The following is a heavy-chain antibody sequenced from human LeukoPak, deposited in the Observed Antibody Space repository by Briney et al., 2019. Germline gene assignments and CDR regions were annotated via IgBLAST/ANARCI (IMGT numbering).Heavy chain of an antibody. J-gene: IGHJ5*02. V-gene: IGHV3-15*01. CDR2: IKSKTDGGTT. CDR3: TSHPSYCGGDCLFDP. CDR1: GFTFSNAW. D-gene: IGHD2-21*02. Sequence: GGSLRLSCAASGFTFSNAWMSWVRQAPGKGLEWVGRIKSKTDGGTTDYAAPVKGRFTISRDDSENTLYLQMNSLKTEDTAVYYCTSHPSYCGGDCLFDPWGQGTLVTVSS.